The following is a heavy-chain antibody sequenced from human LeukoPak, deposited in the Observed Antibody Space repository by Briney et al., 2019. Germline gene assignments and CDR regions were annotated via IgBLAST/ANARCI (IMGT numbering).Heavy chain of an antibody. Sequence: ASVKVSCKASGGTFSSYAISWVRQAPGQGLEWMGGIIPIFGTANYAQKFQGRVTITADESTSTAYVELSSLRSEDTAVYYCARDTEYSSGWYWFDPWGQGTLVTVSS. CDR3: ARDTEYSSGWYWFDP. J-gene: IGHJ5*02. CDR1: GGTFSSYA. CDR2: IIPIFGTA. V-gene: IGHV1-69*13. D-gene: IGHD6-19*01.